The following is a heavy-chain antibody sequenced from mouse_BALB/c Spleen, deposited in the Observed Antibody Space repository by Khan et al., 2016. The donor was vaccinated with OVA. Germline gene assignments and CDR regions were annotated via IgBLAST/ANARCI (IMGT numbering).Heavy chain of an antibody. CDR3: TRSYYYGISDEGFAY. Sequence: EVKLEESGGGLVQPGGSMKLSCVASGFTFSNYWMNWVRQSPEKGLEWVAEIRLKSNDYATHYAESLKGRFTISRDDSKSSVYLQMNNLRTEDTGIYYCTRSYYYGISDEGFAYWGQGTLVTVSA. D-gene: IGHD1-1*01. J-gene: IGHJ3*01. V-gene: IGHV6-6*02. CDR2: IRLKSNDYAT. CDR1: GFTFSNYW.